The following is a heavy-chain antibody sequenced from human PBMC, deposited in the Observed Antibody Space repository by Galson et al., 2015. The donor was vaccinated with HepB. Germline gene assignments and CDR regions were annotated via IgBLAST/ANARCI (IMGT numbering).Heavy chain of an antibody. CDR1: GYTFTTNG. V-gene: IGHV1-18*04. D-gene: IGHD4/OR15-4a*01. Sequence: SVKVSCKASGYTFTTNGISWVRQAPGLGLEWMGWISANSGNTKYAQNLKGRVTLTRDTSTSTAYLEMRSLRSDDTAAYYCARDRDYGFDYWGQGTLVTVSS. J-gene: IGHJ4*02. CDR3: ARDRDYGFDY. CDR2: ISANSGNT.